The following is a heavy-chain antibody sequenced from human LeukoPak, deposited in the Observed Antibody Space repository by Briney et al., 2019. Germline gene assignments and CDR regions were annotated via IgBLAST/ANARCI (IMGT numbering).Heavy chain of an antibody. V-gene: IGHV4-59*08. J-gene: IGHJ4*02. CDR3: ARRGDYGDYGGYFDY. CDR2: IYYSGST. D-gene: IGHD4-17*01. Sequence: SETLSLTCTVSGGSISSYYWSWIRQPPGKGLEWIGYIYYSGSTNYNPSLKSRVTISVDTSKNQFSLKLSSVTAADTAVYYCARRGDYGDYGGYFDYWGQGTLVTVSS. CDR1: GGSISSYY.